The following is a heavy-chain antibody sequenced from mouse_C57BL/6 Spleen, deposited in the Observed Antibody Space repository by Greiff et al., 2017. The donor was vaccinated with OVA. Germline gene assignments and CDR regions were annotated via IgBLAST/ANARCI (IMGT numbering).Heavy chain of an antibody. Sequence: VQLQQPGPVLVKPGASVTMSCKASGYTFTDYYMNWVKQSHGQSLEWIGVINPYNGGTSYNQKFKGKATLTVHKSSSTAYMELNSLTCEDSAGYYCARELGLLWLRHESPFDYWGQGTTLTVSA. CDR1: GYTFTDYY. CDR2: INPYNGGT. V-gene: IGHV1-19*01. D-gene: IGHD2-2*01. J-gene: IGHJ2*01. CDR3: ARELGLLWLRHESPFDY.